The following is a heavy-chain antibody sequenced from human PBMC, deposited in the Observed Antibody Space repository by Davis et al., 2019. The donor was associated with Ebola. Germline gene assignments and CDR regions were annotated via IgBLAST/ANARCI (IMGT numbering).Heavy chain of an antibody. D-gene: IGHD6-19*01. Sequence: AASVKVSCKASGYTFSNYGITWVRLAPGQGLEWMGWISAYDGDTDYAQEFQDRVIMTINTSTSTAYMELRSLKSDDTAVYYCARDRRLYSSGWQDYWGQGTLVTVSS. CDR2: ISAYDGDT. CDR1: GYTFSNYG. V-gene: IGHV1-18*01. J-gene: IGHJ4*02. CDR3: ARDRRLYSSGWQDY.